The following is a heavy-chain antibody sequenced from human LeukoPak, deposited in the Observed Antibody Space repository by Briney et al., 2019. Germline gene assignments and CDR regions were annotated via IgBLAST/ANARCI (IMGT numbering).Heavy chain of an antibody. CDR2: MNPNSGNT. J-gene: IGHJ4*02. CDR3: ARETPRRGETRDGYR. V-gene: IGHV1-8*02. Sequence: ASVKVSCKASGYTFTSYDINWVRQATGQGLEWMGWMNPNSGNTGYAQKFQGRVTMTRDTSISTAYMELSSLRSEDTAVYYCARETPRRGETRDGYRWGQGTVVTVSS. D-gene: IGHD5-24*01. CDR1: GYTFTSYD.